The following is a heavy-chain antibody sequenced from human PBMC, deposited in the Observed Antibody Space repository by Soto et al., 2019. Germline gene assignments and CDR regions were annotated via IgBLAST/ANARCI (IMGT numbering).Heavy chain of an antibody. Sequence: ASVKVSCKASGYTFTSYGISWVRQAPGQGLEWMGWISAYNGNTNYAQKLQGRVNMTTDTSTSTAYMELRSLRSDDTAVYYCARQPPITMIVVVMGRGSYGAFDIWGQGTMVTVSS. J-gene: IGHJ3*02. CDR2: ISAYNGNT. V-gene: IGHV1-18*01. CDR3: ARQPPITMIVVVMGRGSYGAFDI. D-gene: IGHD3-22*01. CDR1: GYTFTSYG.